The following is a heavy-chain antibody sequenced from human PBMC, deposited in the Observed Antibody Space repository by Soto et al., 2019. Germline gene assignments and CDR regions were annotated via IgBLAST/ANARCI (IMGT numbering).Heavy chain of an antibody. D-gene: IGHD1-26*01. J-gene: IGHJ4*02. CDR2: ISYSGST. CDR1: GASVSSGNYY. Sequence: QVQLQESGPGLVKPSETLSLTCTVSGASVSSGNYYWSWIRQPPGKGLECIGYISYSGSTNYNPSIKSRVTISIDTSKNQVSLKLSSVTAADTAVYYCARGSGSYYAYWGQGTLVTVSS. CDR3: ARGSGSYYAY. V-gene: IGHV4-61*01.